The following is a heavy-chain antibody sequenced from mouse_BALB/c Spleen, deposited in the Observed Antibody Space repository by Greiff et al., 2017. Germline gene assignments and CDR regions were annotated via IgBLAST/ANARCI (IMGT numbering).Heavy chain of an antibody. Sequence: QVQLQQPGAELVKPGASVKLSCKASGYTFTSYWMHWVKQRPGQGLEWIGEIDPSDSYTNYNQKFKGKATLTVDKSSSTAYMQLSSLTSEDSAVYYCARGDYGSPFAYWGQGTLVTGSA. CDR3: ARGDYGSPFAY. D-gene: IGHD1-1*01. CDR2: IDPSDSYT. V-gene: IGHV1-69*02. CDR1: GYTFTSYW. J-gene: IGHJ3*01.